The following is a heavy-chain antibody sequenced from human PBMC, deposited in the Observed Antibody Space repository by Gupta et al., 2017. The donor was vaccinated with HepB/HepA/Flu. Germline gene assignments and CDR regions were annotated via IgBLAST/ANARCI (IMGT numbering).Heavy chain of an antibody. CDR1: GFTFSRHG. CDR2: IWYDGSKK. J-gene: IGHJ5*02. CDR3: ARRHSSSPHWFDP. V-gene: IGHV3-33*01. D-gene: IGHD3-22*01. Sequence: QVQLVESGGGVVQPGRSLRPSCAASGFTFSRHGRHWVRQAPGKGLEWVAVIWYDGSKKYYADSVKGRFSISRDNSKNMMYLEMNSLRVEDTAVYYCARRHSSSPHWFDPWGQGTLVTVSS.